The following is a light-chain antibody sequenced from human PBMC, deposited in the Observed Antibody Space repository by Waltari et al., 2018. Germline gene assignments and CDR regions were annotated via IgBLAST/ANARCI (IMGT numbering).Light chain of an antibody. CDR3: QQXYNXXTWT. Sequence: QMTQSPSSLSASVGDXVTITXRASQSISNYLNWYXQKPGKAXXLLIYAASSLQSGVPSRFSGSGXGTDFTLTISSLQPEDFATYYCQQXYNXXTWTFGQGTKVXI. V-gene: IGKV1-39*01. J-gene: IGKJ1*01. CDR2: AAS. CDR1: QSISNY.